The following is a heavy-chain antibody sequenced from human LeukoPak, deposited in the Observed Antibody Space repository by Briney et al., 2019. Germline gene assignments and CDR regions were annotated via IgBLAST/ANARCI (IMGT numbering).Heavy chain of an antibody. Sequence: SETLSLTCTVSGGSINSYYWSWIRQPPGKGLEWIGYKTSSGSTDYNPPLKSRVTISVDTSKNQFSLKLSSVTAADTAVYYCATGATGDSWTLYFDLWGRGTLVTVSS. D-gene: IGHD6-13*01. V-gene: IGHV4-59*01. CDR3: ATGATGDSWTLYFDL. CDR1: GGSINSYY. CDR2: KTSSGST. J-gene: IGHJ2*01.